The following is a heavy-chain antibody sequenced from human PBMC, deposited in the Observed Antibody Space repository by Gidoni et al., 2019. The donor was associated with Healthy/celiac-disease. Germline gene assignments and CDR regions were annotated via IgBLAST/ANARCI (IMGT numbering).Heavy chain of an antibody. Sequence: QVQLQESGPGLGKPSGTLSLTCTVSGGSISSYYWIWIRQPPGKGLEWIGYIYHSGSTNYNPSLKSRVTISVDMSKNQFSLKLTSVTAADTAVYYCARVQYSSSGYYYYMDVWGNGTTVNVSS. D-gene: IGHD6-13*01. J-gene: IGHJ6*03. CDR1: GGSISSYY. CDR2: IYHSGST. V-gene: IGHV4-59*01. CDR3: ARVQYSSSGYYYYMDV.